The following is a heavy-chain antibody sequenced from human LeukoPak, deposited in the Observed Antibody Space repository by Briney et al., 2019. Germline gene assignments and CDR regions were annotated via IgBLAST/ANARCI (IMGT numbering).Heavy chain of an antibody. CDR1: GFTFNGYN. CDR3: ARDIGVGATRTFDY. CDR2: IKQDGSEK. D-gene: IGHD1-26*01. Sequence: GGSLRLSCAASGFTFNGYNMSWVRQAPGKGLEWVANIKQDGSEKYYVDSVKGRFTISRDNAKNSLYLQMNSLRAEDTAVYYRARDIGVGATRTFDYWGQGTLVTVSS. J-gene: IGHJ4*02. V-gene: IGHV3-7*01.